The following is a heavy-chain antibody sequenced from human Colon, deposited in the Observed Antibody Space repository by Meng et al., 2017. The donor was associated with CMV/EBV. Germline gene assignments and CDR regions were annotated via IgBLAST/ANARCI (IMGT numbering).Heavy chain of an antibody. CDR3: AREGPQTSDFWSNYYKPLDY. CDR2: MNSDGTKK. CDR1: GFDFSDYL. D-gene: IGHD3-3*01. J-gene: IGHJ4*02. Sequence: GGSLRLSCAASGFDFSDYLMYWVRQVPGKGLVWVSRMNSDGTKKTYADSVEGRFTISRDNAKSSLYLEMTGLRGEDTAVYYCAREGPQTSDFWSNYYKPLDYWGQGTLVTVSS. V-gene: IGHV3-74*03.